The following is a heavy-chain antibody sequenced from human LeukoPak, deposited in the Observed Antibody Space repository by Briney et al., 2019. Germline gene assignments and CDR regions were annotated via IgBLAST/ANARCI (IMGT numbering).Heavy chain of an antibody. V-gene: IGHV4-34*01. CDR1: GVPFSNYY. Sequence: SETLSLTCAVSGVPFSNYYWSWVRQSPEKGLEWIGAINHSGYTNYNPSLKSRVTISIDTSRNQFSLRLTSVTAADTAVYYCTRAVAGHPDWGQGTRVTVSS. J-gene: IGHJ4*02. CDR2: INHSGYT. CDR3: TRAVAGHPD. D-gene: IGHD6-19*01.